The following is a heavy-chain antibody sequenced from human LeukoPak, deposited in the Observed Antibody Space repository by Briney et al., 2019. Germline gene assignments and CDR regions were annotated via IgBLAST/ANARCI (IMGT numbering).Heavy chain of an antibody. CDR3: ARWFWSGYFDY. V-gene: IGHV4-39*07. D-gene: IGHD3-3*01. CDR1: GGSISSSSYY. J-gene: IGHJ4*02. Sequence: SETLSLTCTVSGGSISSSSYYWGWIRQPPGKGLEWIGSIYYSGSTYYNPSLKSRVTISVDTSKNQFSLKLSSVTAADTAVYYCARWFWSGYFDYWGQGTLVTVSS. CDR2: IYYSGST.